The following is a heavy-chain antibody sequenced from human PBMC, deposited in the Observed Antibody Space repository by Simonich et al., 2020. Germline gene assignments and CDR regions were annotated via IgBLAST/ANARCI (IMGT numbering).Heavy chain of an antibody. Sequence: QVQLVQSGAEVKKPGASVKVSCKASGYTFTSYGISGVRQAPGQGLEWKGWVRASNGNTNYAQKHQGRVTMTTDTSTSTAYMGLRSLRSDDTAVYYCARASRGTWWYYYFDYWGQGTLVTVSS. CDR1: GYTFTSYG. V-gene: IGHV1-18*01. D-gene: IGHD2-15*01. CDR3: ARASRGTWWYYYFDY. CDR2: VRASNGNT. J-gene: IGHJ4*02.